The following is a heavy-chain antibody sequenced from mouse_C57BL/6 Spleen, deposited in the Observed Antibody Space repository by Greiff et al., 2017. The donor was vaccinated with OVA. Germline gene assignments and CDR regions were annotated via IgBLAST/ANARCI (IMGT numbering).Heavy chain of an antibody. CDR1: GFSLTSSA. V-gene: IGHV2-9-1*01. J-gene: IGHJ2*01. Sequence: VKLQESGPGLVAPSQSLSITCTASGFSLTSSAISWVRQPPGKGLEWLGVIWTGGGTNYNSAPKSSLGISKDNSKSQVFLKMNSLQPDDTARDYCAINKAVVEDYFDYWGQGTTLTVSS. D-gene: IGHD1-1*01. CDR2: IWTGGGT. CDR3: AINKAVVEDYFDY.